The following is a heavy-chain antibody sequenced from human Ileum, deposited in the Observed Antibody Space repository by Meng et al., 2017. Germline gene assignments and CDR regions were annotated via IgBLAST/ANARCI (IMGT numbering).Heavy chain of an antibody. CDR2: IYYSGTT. D-gene: IGHD6-13*01. V-gene: IGHV4-31*03. Sequence: QVQLQESGPGLVKPSQPLSLTCTFSGGSISSGGYYWSWIRQHPGKGLEWIGYIYYSGTTYYNPSLKSRVTISVDTSKNQFSLKLSSVTAADTAVYYCAREPPAAAGTGADYWGQGTLVTVSS. CDR3: AREPPAAAGTGADY. CDR1: GGSISSGGYY. J-gene: IGHJ4*02.